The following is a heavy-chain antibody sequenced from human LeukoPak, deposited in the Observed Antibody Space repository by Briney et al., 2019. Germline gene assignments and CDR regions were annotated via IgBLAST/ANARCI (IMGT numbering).Heavy chain of an antibody. CDR1: GGTFSNYA. D-gene: IGHD6-13*01. J-gene: IGHJ4*02. CDR3: ARDRIAAAGLFDY. V-gene: IGHV1-69*04. Sequence: ASVKVSCKASGGTFSNYAFSWVRQAPGQGLEWMGRIIPIVEIADYAQKFQGRVTITADKSTSTTYMELSSLRSEDTAVYYCARDRIAAAGLFDYWGQGTLVTVSS. CDR2: IIPIVEIA.